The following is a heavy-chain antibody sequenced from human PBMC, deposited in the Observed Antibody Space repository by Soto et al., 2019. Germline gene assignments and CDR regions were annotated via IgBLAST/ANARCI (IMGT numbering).Heavy chain of an antibody. V-gene: IGHV3-30-3*01. CDR3: ARDRVSRYSGYDFSNYGMDV. J-gene: IGHJ6*02. CDR1: GFTFSSYA. CDR2: ISYDGSNK. D-gene: IGHD5-12*01. Sequence: GGSLRLSCAASGFTFSSYAMHWVRQAPGKGLEWVAVISYDGSNKYYADSAKGRFTISRDNSKDTLYLQMNSLRAEDTAVYYCARDRVSRYSGYDFSNYGMDVWGQGTTVTVSS.